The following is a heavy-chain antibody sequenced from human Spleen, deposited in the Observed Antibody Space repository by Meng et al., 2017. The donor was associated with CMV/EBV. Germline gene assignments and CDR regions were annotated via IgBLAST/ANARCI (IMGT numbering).Heavy chain of an antibody. Sequence: QVQLQQWGAGLLKPSETLSLTCAVYGGSFSGYYWSWIRQPPGKGLEWIGEINHSGSTNYNPSLKSRVTISVDTSKNQLSLMLSSVTAADTAVYYCARGKGRSGPWGYWGQGTLVTVSS. CDR3: ARGKGRSGPWGY. J-gene: IGHJ4*02. CDR2: INHSGST. D-gene: IGHD3-3*01. V-gene: IGHV4-34*01. CDR1: GGSFSGYY.